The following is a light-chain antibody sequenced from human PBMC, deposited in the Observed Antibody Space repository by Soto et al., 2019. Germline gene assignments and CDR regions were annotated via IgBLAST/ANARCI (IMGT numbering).Light chain of an antibody. V-gene: IGLV3-21*02. CDR1: NIGSKS. J-gene: IGLJ7*01. Sequence: SYELTQPPSVSVAPGQTARITCGGNNIGSKSVHWYQQKPGQAPVLVVYDDSDRPSGILERFSGSNSGNTATLTISRVEAGDEADYYCQVWDSSSDHPHAVFGGGTQLTVL. CDR3: QVWDSSSDHPHAV. CDR2: DDS.